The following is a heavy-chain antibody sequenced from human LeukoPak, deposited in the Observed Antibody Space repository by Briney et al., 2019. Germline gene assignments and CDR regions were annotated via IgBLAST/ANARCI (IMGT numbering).Heavy chain of an antibody. CDR1: GGSLSGYY. Sequence: SETLSLTCAVSGGSLSGYYWTWIRQPPGKGLEWIGYIYYSGSTNYNPSLKSRVTMSVDTSKNQFSLKLSSVTAADTAVYYCARGFRGYFDYWGQGTLVTVSS. V-gene: IGHV4-59*01. J-gene: IGHJ4*02. CDR2: IYYSGST. CDR3: ARGFRGYFDY. D-gene: IGHD3-10*01.